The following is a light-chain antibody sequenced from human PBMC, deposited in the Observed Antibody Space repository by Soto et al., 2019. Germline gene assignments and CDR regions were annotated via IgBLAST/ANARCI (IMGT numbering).Light chain of an antibody. CDR3: NSYTSTSPPYV. V-gene: IGLV2-14*01. CDR1: NSDIGRYNF. Sequence: QPASVSGSAGQSISISCTGTNSDIGRYNFVSWYQQRPGQAPQLLIFDVSNRPSGISDRFSGSKSGTTASLTISGLQAEDEADYYCNSYTSTSPPYVFGTGTKVTVL. J-gene: IGLJ1*01. CDR2: DVS.